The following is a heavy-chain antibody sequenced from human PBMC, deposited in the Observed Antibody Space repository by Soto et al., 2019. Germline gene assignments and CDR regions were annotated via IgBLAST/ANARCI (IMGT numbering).Heavy chain of an antibody. J-gene: IGHJ4*02. CDR3: ARADPAASVGY. CDR2: ISYSGST. V-gene: IGHV4-59*11. Sequence: LSLTCTVYGGSMSSHYWTWLRQSPGKGLEWIGYISYSGSTYYNPSLKSRVSISADTSKNQFSLRMNSMIAADTAVYYCARADPAASVGYWGQGTLVTVSS. D-gene: IGHD2-2*01. CDR1: GGSMSSHY.